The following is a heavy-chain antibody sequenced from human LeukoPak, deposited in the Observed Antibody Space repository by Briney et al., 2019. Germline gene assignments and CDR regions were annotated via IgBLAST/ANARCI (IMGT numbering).Heavy chain of an antibody. J-gene: IGHJ4*02. CDR3: AKDEPLIAVAGTAGIDY. V-gene: IGHV3-30*18. CDR1: GFTFSSYG. CDR2: IPYDGSNK. Sequence: GGSLRLSCAASGFTFSSYGMHWVRQAPGKGLEWVAVIPYDGSNKYYADSVKGRFTISRDNSKNTLYLQMNSLRAEDTAVYYCAKDEPLIAVAGTAGIDYWGQGTLVTVSS. D-gene: IGHD6-19*01.